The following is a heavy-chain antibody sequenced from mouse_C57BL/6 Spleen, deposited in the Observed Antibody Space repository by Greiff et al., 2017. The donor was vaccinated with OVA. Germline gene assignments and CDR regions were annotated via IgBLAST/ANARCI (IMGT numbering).Heavy chain of an antibody. CDR3: ARGGALAH. CDR2: INPNNGGT. CDR1: GYTFTDYC. D-gene: IGHD1-3*01. V-gene: IGHV1-26*01. Sequence: VQLQQSGPELVKPGASVKISCKASGYTFTDYCITWVKQSPGKGLEWIGDINPNNGGTSYNQKFKGKATLTVDTSSSTAYMEHRSLTSEDTAVDYGARGGALAHWGQGTTLTVSA. J-gene: IGHJ2*01.